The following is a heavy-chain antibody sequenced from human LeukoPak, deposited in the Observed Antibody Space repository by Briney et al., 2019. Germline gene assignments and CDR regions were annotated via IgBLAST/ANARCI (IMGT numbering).Heavy chain of an antibody. Sequence: SQTLSLTCTVSGGSISSGSYYWSWIRQPAGEGLEWIGRIYTSGSTNYNPSLKSRVTISVDTSKNQFSLKLSSVTAADTAVYYCARLNYYDSSGYSKYYFDYWGQGTLVTVSS. CDR1: GGSISSGSYY. D-gene: IGHD3-22*01. V-gene: IGHV4-61*02. CDR3: ARLNYYDSSGYSKYYFDY. J-gene: IGHJ4*02. CDR2: IYTSGST.